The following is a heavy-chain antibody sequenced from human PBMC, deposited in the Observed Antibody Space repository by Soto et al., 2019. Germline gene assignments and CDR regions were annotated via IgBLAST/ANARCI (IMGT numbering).Heavy chain of an antibody. D-gene: IGHD2-2*01. J-gene: IGHJ5*01. CDR3: ARDPSEGRVGNWFES. V-gene: IGHV3-21*06. CDR1: GFTFSRYG. CDR2: ISSSTSYV. Sequence: GGSLRLSCAASGFTFSRYGMNWLRQAPGKGLEWGASISSSTSYVYYADSVKGRSSTSRDNAKNMLYLERYGLRTEDTAVYYCARDPSEGRVGNWFESWGQGTLVTV.